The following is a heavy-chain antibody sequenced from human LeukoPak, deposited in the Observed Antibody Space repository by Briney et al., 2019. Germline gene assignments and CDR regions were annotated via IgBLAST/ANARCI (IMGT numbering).Heavy chain of an antibody. CDR1: GFTFNSYG. D-gene: IGHD2-2*01. V-gene: IGHV3-30*02. CDR3: AKNLLYQLED. Sequence: GGSLRPSCAAPGFTFNSYGMHWVRQPPGKGLEGGAFIRYDASHKYQAHSVNGRFTVSRNISRNTLYLQINSLRSETTAIYYCAKNLLYQLEDWGQGTLATVSS. CDR2: IRYDASHK. J-gene: IGHJ4*02.